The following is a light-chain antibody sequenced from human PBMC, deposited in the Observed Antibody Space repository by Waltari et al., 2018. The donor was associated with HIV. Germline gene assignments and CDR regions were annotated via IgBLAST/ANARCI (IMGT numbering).Light chain of an antibody. CDR1: SGHRQYG. Sequence: QLMLTQSPSASASLGGSLTLTCTLDSGHRQYGIGWHQQQPEKGPRFLMRVKYDGSHIKGDGIPDRFSGSSSGAERYLTISSLRSEDEADYYCQTWGAGDHVFGGGTKLTVL. CDR2: VKYDGSH. V-gene: IGLV4-69*02. CDR3: QTWGAGDHV. J-gene: IGLJ2*01.